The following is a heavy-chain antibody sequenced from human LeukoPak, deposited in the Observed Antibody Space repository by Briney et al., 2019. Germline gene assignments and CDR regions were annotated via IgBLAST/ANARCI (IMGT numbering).Heavy chain of an antibody. Sequence: ASVKVSCKASGYTFTGYDIHWVRHATGQGLEWMGWMNPDSGNAGSARKFQGRVTFTRDTSISIAFMELSSLRSDDTAVYFCSIGRSGTYLLAELDYWGQGALVTVSS. V-gene: IGHV1-8*01. J-gene: IGHJ4*02. CDR3: SIGRSGTYLLAELDY. CDR2: MNPDSGNA. CDR1: GYTFTGYD. D-gene: IGHD1-26*01.